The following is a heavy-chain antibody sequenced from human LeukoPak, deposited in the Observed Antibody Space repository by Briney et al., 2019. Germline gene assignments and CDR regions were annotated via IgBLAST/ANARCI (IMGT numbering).Heavy chain of an antibody. Sequence: ASVKVSCKASGYAFTSYAIDWVRQAPGQRLDWMGWISAGNGNTKYSQKFQGRVTITRDTSATTAYMELSSLRSEDTAVYYCARDWGYQLLAYWGQGTLVTVSS. J-gene: IGHJ4*02. V-gene: IGHV1-3*01. CDR1: GYAFTSYA. D-gene: IGHD2-2*01. CDR2: ISAGNGNT. CDR3: ARDWGYQLLAY.